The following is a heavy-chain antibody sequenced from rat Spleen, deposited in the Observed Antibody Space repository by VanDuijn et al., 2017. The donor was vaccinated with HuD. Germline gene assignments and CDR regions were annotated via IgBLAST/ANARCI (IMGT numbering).Heavy chain of an antibody. Sequence: EVQLVESGGDLVQPGRSMKLSCAASGFTFSDYYMAWVRQAPKTGLEWVASISYEGSSTYYGDSVKGRFTISRDNAKSTLYLQMNSLRSEDTATYYCARGMYTTDYYYAYYFDYWGQGVMVTVSS. CDR1: GFTFSDYY. D-gene: IGHD1-6*01. CDR2: ISYEGSST. CDR3: ARGMYTTDYYYAYYFDY. J-gene: IGHJ2*01. V-gene: IGHV5-22*01.